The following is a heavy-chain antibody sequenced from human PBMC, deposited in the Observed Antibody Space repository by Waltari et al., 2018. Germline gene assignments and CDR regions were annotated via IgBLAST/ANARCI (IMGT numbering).Heavy chain of an antibody. J-gene: IGHJ6*02. V-gene: IGHV3-33*01. CDR1: GFTFSSYG. Sequence: QVQLVESGGGVVQPGRSLRLSCAASGFTFSSYGMHWVRQAPGKGLEWVAVIWYDGSNKYYADSGKGRFTISRDNSKNTLYRQMNSLRAEDTAVYYCARDGGYVVVAYYYGMDVWGQGTTVTVSS. D-gene: IGHD2-2*01. CDR3: ARDGGYVVVAYYYGMDV. CDR2: IWYDGSNK.